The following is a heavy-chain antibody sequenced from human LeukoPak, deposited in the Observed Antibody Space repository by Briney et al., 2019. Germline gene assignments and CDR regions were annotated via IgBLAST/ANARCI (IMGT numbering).Heavy chain of an antibody. CDR1: GGSISSSSYY. V-gene: IGHV4-31*03. J-gene: IGHJ5*02. D-gene: IGHD1-26*01. Sequence: KASETLSLTCSVSGGSISSSSYYWGWIRQHPGKGLEWIGYIYYSGSTYYNPSLKSRVTISVDTSKNQFSLKLSSVTAADTAVYYCARDQGIVGAPLDPWGQGTLVTVSS. CDR3: ARDQGIVGAPLDP. CDR2: IYYSGST.